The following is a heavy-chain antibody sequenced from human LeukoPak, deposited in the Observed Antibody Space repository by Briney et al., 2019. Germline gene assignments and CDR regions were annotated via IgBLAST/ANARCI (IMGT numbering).Heavy chain of an antibody. V-gene: IGHV3-7*03. D-gene: IGHD1-1*01. CDR2: INQDGSQT. Sequence: GGSLRLSCAASGFTFSDYYMSWIRQAPGKGLEWVAHINQDGSQTYYAGSVKGRFTISRDNAKNSLYLQLSDLRVDDTALYYCASANDWNFGYWGQGTLVTVSS. J-gene: IGHJ4*02. CDR1: GFTFSDYY. CDR3: ASANDWNFGY.